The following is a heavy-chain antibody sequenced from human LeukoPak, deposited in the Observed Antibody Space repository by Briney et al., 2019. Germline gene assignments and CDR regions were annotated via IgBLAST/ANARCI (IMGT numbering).Heavy chain of an antibody. CDR3: ARDPFNYYGSGSQKDY. Sequence: NPGGSLRLSCAASGFTFSDYYMSWIRQAPGKGLEWVSYISSSGSTIYYADSVKGRFTISRDNAKNSLYLQMNSLRAEDTAVYYCARDPFNYYGSGSQKDYWGQGTLVTVSS. J-gene: IGHJ4*02. CDR1: GFTFSDYY. D-gene: IGHD3-10*01. V-gene: IGHV3-11*04. CDR2: ISSSGSTI.